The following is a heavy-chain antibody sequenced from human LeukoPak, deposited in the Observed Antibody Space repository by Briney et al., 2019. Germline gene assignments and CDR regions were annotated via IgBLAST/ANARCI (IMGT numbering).Heavy chain of an antibody. V-gene: IGHV4-34*01. CDR2: INHSGST. J-gene: IGHJ6*02. CDR1: GGSLSGYY. Sequence: SETLSLTCAVYGGSLSGYYWSWIRQPPGKGLEWIGEINHSGSTNYNPSLKSRVTISVDTSKNQFSLKLSSVTAADTAVYYCARGSLWFGELLYYRYYYGMDVWGQGTTVTVSS. D-gene: IGHD3-10*01. CDR3: ARGSLWFGELLYYRYYYGMDV.